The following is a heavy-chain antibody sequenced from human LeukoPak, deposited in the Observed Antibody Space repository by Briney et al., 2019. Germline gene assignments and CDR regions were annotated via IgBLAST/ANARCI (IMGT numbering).Heavy chain of an antibody. CDR3: AKGETTVTAAAYYYYGMDV. CDR1: GFTFSSYA. D-gene: IGHD4-17*01. CDR2: ISGSGGST. J-gene: IGHJ6*02. Sequence: GGSLRLSCAASGFTFSSYAMSWVRQAPGKGLEWVSAISGSGGSTYYADSVKGRFTISRDNSKNTLYLQMNSLRAEDTAVYYCAKGETTVTAAAYYYYGMDVWSQGTTVTVSS. V-gene: IGHV3-23*01.